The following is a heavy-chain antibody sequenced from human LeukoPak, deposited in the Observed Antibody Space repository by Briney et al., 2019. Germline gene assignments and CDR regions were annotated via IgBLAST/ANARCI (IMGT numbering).Heavy chain of an antibody. D-gene: IGHD6-13*01. J-gene: IGHJ6*03. Sequence: SETLSLTCAVYGGSFSGYYWSWIRQPPGKGLEWIGEINHSGSTNYNPSLKSRVTISVDTSKNQFSLKLSSVTAADTAVYYCARRRYSSSWYGYYYMDVWGKGTTFTISS. CDR2: INHSGST. CDR1: GGSFSGYY. CDR3: ARRRYSSSWYGYYYMDV. V-gene: IGHV4-34*01.